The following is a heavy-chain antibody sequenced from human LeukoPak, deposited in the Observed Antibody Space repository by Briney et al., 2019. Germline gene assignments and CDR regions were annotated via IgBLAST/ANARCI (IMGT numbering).Heavy chain of an antibody. J-gene: IGHJ3*02. CDR2: IYYSGST. D-gene: IGHD3-22*01. CDR1: GGSITSYY. CDR3: ARRLDYYDSSGYYIIHAFDI. V-gene: IGHV4-39*01. Sequence: SETLSLTCTVSGGSITSYYWSWIRQPPGKGLEWIGSIYYSGSTYYNPSLKSRVTISVDTSKNQFSLKLSSVTAADTAVYYCARRLDYYDSSGYYIIHAFDIWGQGTMVTVSS.